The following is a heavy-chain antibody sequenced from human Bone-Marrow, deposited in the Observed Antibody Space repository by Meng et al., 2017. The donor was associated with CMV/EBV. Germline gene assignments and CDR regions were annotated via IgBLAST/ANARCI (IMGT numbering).Heavy chain of an antibody. D-gene: IGHD6-6*01. CDR1: GGSISSSSYY. CDR2: IYYSGST. J-gene: IGHJ5*02. Sequence: QLRAHESGPGLVKPSETLSLTCTVSGGSISSSSYYWGWIRQPPGKGLEWIGSIYYSGSTYYNPSLKSRVTISVDTSKNQFSLKLSSVTAADTAVYYCARGIAARPGWFDPWGQGTLVTVSS. CDR3: ARGIAARPGWFDP. V-gene: IGHV4-39*07.